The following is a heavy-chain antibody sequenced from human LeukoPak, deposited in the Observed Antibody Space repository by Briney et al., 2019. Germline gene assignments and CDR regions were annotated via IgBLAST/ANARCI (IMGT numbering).Heavy chain of an antibody. J-gene: IGHJ4*02. V-gene: IGHV3-48*03. CDR2: ISSSGTTR. D-gene: IGHD3-10*01. Sequence: GGSLRLSCAASGFTFSSYEMNWVRQAPGKGLEWVSYISSSGTTRYYAESVKGRFTISRDNAKNSLYLQMNSLRAEDTAVCYCARDMGSDYWGQGTLVTVSS. CDR1: GFTFSSYE. CDR3: ARDMGSDY.